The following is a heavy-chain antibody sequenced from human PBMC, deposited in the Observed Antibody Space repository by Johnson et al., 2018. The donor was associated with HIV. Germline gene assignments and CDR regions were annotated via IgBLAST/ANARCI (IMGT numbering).Heavy chain of an antibody. V-gene: IGHV3-20*04. D-gene: IGHD6-19*01. CDR2: INWNGGSL. J-gene: IGHJ3*02. CDR1: GFIFGDYG. Sequence: VQLVESGGGVLRPGGSLRLSCEGFGFIFGDYGLSWVRQPPGKGLEWVSGINWNGGSLGYADSVKGRFTISRDNAKNTLYLQMNSLRAEDTAVYYCARGKKQWLDEDAFDIWGQGTMVTVSS. CDR3: ARGKKQWLDEDAFDI.